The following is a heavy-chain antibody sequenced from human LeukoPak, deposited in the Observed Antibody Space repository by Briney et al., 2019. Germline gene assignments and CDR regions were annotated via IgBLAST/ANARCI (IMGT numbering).Heavy chain of an antibody. D-gene: IGHD6-19*01. V-gene: IGHV3-21*01. CDR1: GFTFSNYG. Sequence: PGGSPRLSCAASGFTFSNYGMNWVRQAPGRGLEWVSSISTSSTYIYYADSVKGRFTISRDNAKNSLHLQMNSLRAEDTAVYYCARDGSGWRTFDYWGQGTLVTVSS. CDR2: ISTSSTYI. J-gene: IGHJ4*02. CDR3: ARDGSGWRTFDY.